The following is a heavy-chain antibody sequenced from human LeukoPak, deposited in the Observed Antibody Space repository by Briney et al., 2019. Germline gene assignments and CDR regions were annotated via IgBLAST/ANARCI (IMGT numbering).Heavy chain of an antibody. CDR1: GGSISGYY. D-gene: IGHD6-19*01. CDR3: ARETDSSGWYNVNY. CDR2: INHSGST. J-gene: IGHJ4*02. V-gene: IGHV4-34*01. Sequence: SETLSLTCTVSGGSISGYYWSWIRQPPGKGLEWIGEINHSGSTNYNPSLKSRVTISVDTSKNQFSLKLSSVTAADTAVYYCARETDSSGWYNVNYWGQGTLVTVSS.